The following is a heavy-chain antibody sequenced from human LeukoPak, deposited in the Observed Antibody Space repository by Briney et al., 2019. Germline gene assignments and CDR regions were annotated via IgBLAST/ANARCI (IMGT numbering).Heavy chain of an antibody. J-gene: IGHJ5*02. CDR1: GYTFTGYY. CDR3: ARTTTYYDFWSGYLSWFDP. V-gene: IGHV1-2*02. D-gene: IGHD3-3*01. CDR2: INPNSGGT. Sequence: VASVKVSCKASGYTFTGYYIHWVRQAPGQGLEWMGWINPNSGGTNYAQKFQGRVTMTRDTSISTAYMELSRLRSDDTAVYYCARTTTYYDFWSGYLSWFDPWGQGTLVTVSS.